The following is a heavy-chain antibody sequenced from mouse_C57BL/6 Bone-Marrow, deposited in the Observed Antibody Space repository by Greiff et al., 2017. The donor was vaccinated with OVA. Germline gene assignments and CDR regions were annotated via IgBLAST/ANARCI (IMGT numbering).Heavy chain of an antibody. Sequence: VQLQQSGTVLARPGASVKMSCKTSGYAFTSYWMHWVKQRPGQGLEWIGAIYPGNSDTSYNQKFKGKAKLTADTSASTAYMELSSLISEDSAVDSATRIYYYGSSFDYWGQGTTLTVSS. CDR2: IYPGNSDT. V-gene: IGHV1-5*01. D-gene: IGHD1-1*01. CDR1: GYAFTSYW. J-gene: IGHJ2*01. CDR3: TRIYYYGSSFDY.